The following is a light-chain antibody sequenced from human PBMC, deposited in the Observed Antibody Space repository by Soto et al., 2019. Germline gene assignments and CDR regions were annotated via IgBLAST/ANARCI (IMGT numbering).Light chain of an antibody. V-gene: IGLV2-18*02. CDR2: DVT. Sequence: QSVLTQPPSVSGSPGQSVAISCTGTSSDVGNSNGVSWYQQAPGTAPKLMIYDVTNRPSGVPDRFSGSKSGNTASLTISGLQADDEADYYCSSYTSSSTYVSGTGTTVTV. J-gene: IGLJ1*01. CDR3: SSYTSSSTYV. CDR1: SSDVGNSNG.